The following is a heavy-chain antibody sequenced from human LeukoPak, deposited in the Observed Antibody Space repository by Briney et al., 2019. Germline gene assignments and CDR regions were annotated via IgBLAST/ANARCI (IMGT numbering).Heavy chain of an antibody. CDR3: ARGGARQQLVENYFDY. CDR2: IYRGGGT. D-gene: IGHD6-13*01. CDR1: GFTFSTYA. Sequence: GGSLRLSCAASGFTFSTYAMSWVRQAPGKGLEWVSVIYRGGGTNYADSVKGRFTVSRDNSKNTLYLQMNSLRAEDTAVYYCARGGARQQLVENYFDYWGQGTLVTVSS. J-gene: IGHJ4*02. V-gene: IGHV3-53*01.